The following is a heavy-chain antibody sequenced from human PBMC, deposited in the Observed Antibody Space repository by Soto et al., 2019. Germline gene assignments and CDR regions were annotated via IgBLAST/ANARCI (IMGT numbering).Heavy chain of an antibody. Sequence: QVQLVQSGAEVKKPGASVKVSCKASGYTFTSHAMHWVRQAPGQRLEWMGWINAGEGNTKYSQKSRXRXALTRDTSASIAYMELSSLRSEDTAVYYCARGSGSHFPYFDHWGQGILVTVSS. J-gene: IGHJ4*02. CDR3: ARGSGSHFPYFDH. CDR1: GYTFTSHA. D-gene: IGHD1-26*01. V-gene: IGHV1-3*01. CDR2: INAGEGNT.